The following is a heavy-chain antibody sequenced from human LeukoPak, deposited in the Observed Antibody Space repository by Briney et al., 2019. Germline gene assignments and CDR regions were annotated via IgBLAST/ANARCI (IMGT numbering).Heavy chain of an antibody. Sequence: PGGSLRLSCAASGFTFSSFTMNWVRQAPGKGLEWVSFISSSSNSMYYADSVKGRFTISRDNAKNSLYLQMNSLRAEDTAVFYCARDLGIAHTFDYRGQGTLVTVSS. J-gene: IGHJ4*02. CDR3: ARDLGIAHTFDY. V-gene: IGHV3-21*01. CDR2: ISSSSNSM. D-gene: IGHD2/OR15-2a*01. CDR1: GFTFSSFT.